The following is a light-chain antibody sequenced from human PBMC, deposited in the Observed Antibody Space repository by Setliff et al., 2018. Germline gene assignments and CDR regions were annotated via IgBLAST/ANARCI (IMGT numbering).Light chain of an antibody. CDR2: DVS. CDR1: SSDVGGYNY. J-gene: IGLJ1*01. CDR3: SSYTSSSTHYV. V-gene: IGLV2-14*01. Sequence: QSALTQPASVSGSPGQSITISCTGTSSDVGGYNYVSWYQQHPGKAPKLMIYDVSKRPSGVSNRFSGSKSGNTASLTISGLQAEDEADYYCSSYTSSSTHYVFGTGTKVTV.